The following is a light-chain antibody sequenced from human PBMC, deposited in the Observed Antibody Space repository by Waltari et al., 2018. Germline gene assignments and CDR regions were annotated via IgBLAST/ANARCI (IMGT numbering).Light chain of an antibody. Sequence: SALTQPASVSGSPGQSITISCTGTSNDIGGYNFFSWYQGHPGKAPKIIIFDATERPSGVSDRFSASKSGRTASLTITALQSEDEADYYCCSYAGGSTLVFGGGTKLTVL. V-gene: IGLV2-23*01. J-gene: IGLJ3*02. CDR1: SNDIGGYNF. CDR3: CSYAGGSTLV. CDR2: DAT.